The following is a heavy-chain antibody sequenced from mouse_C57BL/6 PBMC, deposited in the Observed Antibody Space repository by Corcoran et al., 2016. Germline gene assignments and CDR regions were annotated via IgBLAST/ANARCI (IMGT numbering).Heavy chain of an antibody. Sequence: QIQLVQSGPELKKPGETVKISCKASGYTFTTYGMSWVKQAPGKGLKWMGWINTYSGVPTYADDFKGRFAFSLETSASTAYLQLNNLKNEDTATYFCARFVYGNWYFDVWGTGTTVTVSS. V-gene: IGHV9-3*01. J-gene: IGHJ1*03. CDR2: INTYSGVP. CDR1: GYTFTTYG. CDR3: ARFVYGNWYFDV. D-gene: IGHD2-1*01.